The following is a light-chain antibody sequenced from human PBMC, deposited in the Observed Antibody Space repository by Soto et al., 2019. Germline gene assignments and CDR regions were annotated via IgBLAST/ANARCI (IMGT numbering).Light chain of an antibody. Sequence: DIQMTQSPSSLSASVGDRVTITCRASQGISNYLAWYQQKPGKVPKLLIYAASTLQSGVPSRFSGSGSGTDFTLTISGLQAEDVAIYYCQKYNSAPRTFGHGTKGDIK. CDR3: QKYNSAPRT. V-gene: IGKV1-27*01. CDR2: AAS. CDR1: QGISNY. J-gene: IGKJ3*01.